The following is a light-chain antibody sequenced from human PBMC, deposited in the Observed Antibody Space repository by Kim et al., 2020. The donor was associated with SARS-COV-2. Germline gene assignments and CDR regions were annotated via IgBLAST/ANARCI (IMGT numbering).Light chain of an antibody. CDR2: RNN. Sequence: QAGPTQPPSVSGALGQTATLTCSGNNYNVGNEGAAWLQQSKGHPPKLLSYRNNNRPSGISERFSASRSGNTASLTITGLQPEDEADYFCSAWDSSLTVWVFGGGTQLTVL. CDR1: NYNVGNEG. V-gene: IGLV10-54*01. J-gene: IGLJ3*02. CDR3: SAWDSSLTVWV.